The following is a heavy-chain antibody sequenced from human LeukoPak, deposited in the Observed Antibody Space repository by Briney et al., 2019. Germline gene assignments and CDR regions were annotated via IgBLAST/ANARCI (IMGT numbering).Heavy chain of an antibody. CDR2: IYSGGST. CDR1: GFTVSSNY. Sequence: GGSLRLSCAASGFTVSSNYMSWVRQAPGKGLEWVSVIYSGGSTYYADSVKGRFTISRDNSKNTLYLQMNSLRAEDTAVYYCARDLSYYDSSGYTPHYYYGMDVWGQGTTVTVSS. V-gene: IGHV3-53*01. D-gene: IGHD3-22*01. CDR3: ARDLSYYDSSGYTPHYYYGMDV. J-gene: IGHJ6*02.